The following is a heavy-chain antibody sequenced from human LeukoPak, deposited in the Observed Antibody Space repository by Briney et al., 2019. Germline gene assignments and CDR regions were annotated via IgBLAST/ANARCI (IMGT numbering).Heavy chain of an antibody. CDR1: GFTFSSYG. Sequence: GGSLRLSCAASGFTFSSYGMYRVRQAPGKGLEWVALISYDGSNKYYADSVKGRFTISRDNSKNTLYLQMNSLRAEDTAVYYCAKDEIGAVAGLIDYWGQGTLVTVSS. CDR3: AKDEIGAVAGLIDY. V-gene: IGHV3-30*18. J-gene: IGHJ4*02. CDR2: ISYDGSNK. D-gene: IGHD6-19*01.